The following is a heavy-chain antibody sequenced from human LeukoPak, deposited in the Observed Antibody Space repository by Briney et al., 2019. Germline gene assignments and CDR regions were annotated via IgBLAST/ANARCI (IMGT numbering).Heavy chain of an antibody. CDR1: GGSISSSSYY. J-gene: IGHJ5*02. V-gene: IGHV4-39*01. D-gene: IGHD3-10*01. Sequence: SETLSLTCTVSGGSISSSSYYWGWIRQPPGKGLEWIGSIYYSGSTYYNPSLKSRATISVDTSKNQFSLKLSSVTAADTAVYYCASGGSGSYYYNWFDPWGQGTLVTVSS. CDR3: ASGGSGSYYYNWFDP. CDR2: IYYSGST.